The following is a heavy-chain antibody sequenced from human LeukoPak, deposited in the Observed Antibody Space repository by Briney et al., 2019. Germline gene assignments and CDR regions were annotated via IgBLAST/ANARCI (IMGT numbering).Heavy chain of an antibody. V-gene: IGHV3-74*01. Sequence: PGGSLRLSCAASGFTFSSYWMHWVRHTPGKGLVWVSRIKGDGSSTSYADSVKGRFTISRDNAKNSLYLQMNSLRAEDTAVYYCARLGLQYYYGMDVWGQGTTVTVSS. J-gene: IGHJ6*02. CDR2: IKGDGSST. CDR3: ARLGLQYYYGMDV. CDR1: GFTFSSYW. D-gene: IGHD1-26*01.